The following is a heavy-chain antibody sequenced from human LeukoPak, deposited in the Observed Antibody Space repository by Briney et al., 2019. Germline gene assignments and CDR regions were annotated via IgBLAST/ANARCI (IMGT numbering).Heavy chain of an antibody. CDR3: ANPVRPLNGDY. D-gene: IGHD1-1*01. J-gene: IGHJ4*02. Sequence: PGRSLRLSCAASGFTFSSYGMHWVRQAPGKGLEWVAVIWYDGSNKYYADSVKGRFTISRDNSKNTLYLQMNSLRAEDTAVYYCANPVRPLNGDYWGQGTLVTVSS. CDR1: GFTFSSYG. V-gene: IGHV3-33*06. CDR2: IWYDGSNK.